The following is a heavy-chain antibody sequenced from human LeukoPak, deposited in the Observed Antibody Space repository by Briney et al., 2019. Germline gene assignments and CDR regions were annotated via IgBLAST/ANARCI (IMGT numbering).Heavy chain of an antibody. J-gene: IGHJ6*03. CDR1: SGSISSRSHY. V-gene: IGHV4-39*01. CDR2: IYHSGTT. Sequence: SDTLSLTCSVSSGSISSRSHYWGWIRQSPEKGLEWIGSIYHSGTTYHNPSLKSRVTISVDTSMNQFSLNLSGVTAADTAVYYCASQFSSTWYSLHFYYYMDVWGKGTTVTVSS. CDR3: ASQFSSTWYSLHFYYYMDV. D-gene: IGHD6-13*01.